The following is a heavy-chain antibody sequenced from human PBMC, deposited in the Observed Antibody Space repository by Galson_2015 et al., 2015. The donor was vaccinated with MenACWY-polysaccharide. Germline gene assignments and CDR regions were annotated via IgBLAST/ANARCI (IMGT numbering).Heavy chain of an antibody. D-gene: IGHD1-26*01. CDR2: ILSDGSNT. CDR1: GFTFSSSW. J-gene: IGHJ4*02. CDR3: TRGSPYSATYGGD. V-gene: IGHV3-74*01. Sequence: SLRLSCAASGFTFSSSWMHWVRQAPGKGLVWVSRILSDGSNTSYADSVRGRFTISRDNAKNMLHLQMNGLRGEDTAVNYCTRGSPYSATYGGDWGQATLVTVSS.